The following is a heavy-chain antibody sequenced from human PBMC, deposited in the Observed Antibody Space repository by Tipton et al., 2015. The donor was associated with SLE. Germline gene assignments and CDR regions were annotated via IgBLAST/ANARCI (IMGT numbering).Heavy chain of an antibody. Sequence: SLRLSCAASGFTFSSYAMHWVRQAPGKGLEWVAVISYDGSNKYYADSVKGRFTISRDNSKNTLYLQMNSLRAEDTAVYYCARDGDWGALASNDYWGQGTLVTVSS. CDR1: GFTFSSYA. J-gene: IGHJ4*02. D-gene: IGHD7-27*01. V-gene: IGHV3-30-3*01. CDR2: ISYDGSNK. CDR3: ARDGDWGALASNDY.